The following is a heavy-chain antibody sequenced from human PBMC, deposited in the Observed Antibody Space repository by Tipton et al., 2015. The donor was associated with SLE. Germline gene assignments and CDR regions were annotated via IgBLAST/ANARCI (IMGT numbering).Heavy chain of an antibody. D-gene: IGHD3-22*01. Sequence: TLSLTCAVYGGSISSSSSYYWAWIRQPPGKGVEWIGEIDHSRSTNYNPSLKSRVTISVDTSKNQFSLKLSSVTAADTAVYYCARHYYDSSGFPIWGQGTLVTVSS. J-gene: IGHJ4*02. CDR2: IDHSRST. V-gene: IGHV4-39*01. CDR1: GGSISSSSSYY. CDR3: ARHYYDSSGFPI.